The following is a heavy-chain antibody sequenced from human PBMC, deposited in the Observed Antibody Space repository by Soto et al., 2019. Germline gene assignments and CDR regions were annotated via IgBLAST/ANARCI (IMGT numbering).Heavy chain of an antibody. J-gene: IGHJ4*02. V-gene: IGHV3-30*02. CDR3: AKVPRGSNFGYYNF. CDR1: GITFSDYG. CDR2: VWKDGSNR. D-gene: IGHD5-18*01. Sequence: GGSLRLSCAASGITFSDYGMHWVRQAPGKGLEWVAGVWKDGSNRYYVDSVKGRFTISRDNSKNTLYLQMNSLRDEDTAVYYCAKVPRGSNFGYYNFWGQGXLVTVYS.